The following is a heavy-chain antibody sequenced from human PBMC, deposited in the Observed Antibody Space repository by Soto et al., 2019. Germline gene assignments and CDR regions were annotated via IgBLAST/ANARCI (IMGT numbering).Heavy chain of an antibody. V-gene: IGHV4-39*01. CDR3: ATDSIFGVGPKPDY. CDR2: IYYSGST. J-gene: IGHJ4*02. D-gene: IGHD3-3*01. CDR1: GGSISSSSYY. Sequence: SETLSLTCTVSGGSISSSSYYWGWIRQPPGKGLEWIGSIYYSGSTYYNPSLKSRVTISVDTSKNQFSLKLSSVTAADTAVYYCATDSIFGVGPKPDYWGQGTLVTVSS.